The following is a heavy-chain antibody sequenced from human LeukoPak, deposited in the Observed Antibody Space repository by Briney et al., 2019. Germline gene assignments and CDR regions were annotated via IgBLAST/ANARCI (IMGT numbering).Heavy chain of an antibody. V-gene: IGHV4-34*01. D-gene: IGHD4-17*01. J-gene: IGHJ4*02. CDR1: GGSSSGYY. CDR2: INHSGST. CDR3: ARGLTVTTSDDY. Sequence: SETLSLTCAGYGGSSSGYYWSWIRQPPGKGLEWIGEINHSGSTNYNPSLKSRVTISVDTSKNQFSLQLSSVTAADTAVYYCARGLTVTTSDDYWGQGTLVTVSS.